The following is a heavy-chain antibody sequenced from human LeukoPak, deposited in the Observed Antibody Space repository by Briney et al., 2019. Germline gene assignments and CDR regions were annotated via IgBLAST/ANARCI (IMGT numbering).Heavy chain of an antibody. J-gene: IGHJ4*02. Sequence: LTGGSLRLSCTASGFTFGDYAMSWVRQAPGKGLEWVGFIRSKAYGGTTEYAASVKGRFTISRDDSKSIAYLQMNSLKTEDTAVYYCRSGFDYWGQGTLVTVSS. V-gene: IGHV3-49*04. D-gene: IGHD1-14*01. CDR3: RSGFDY. CDR2: IRSKAYGGTT. CDR1: GFTFGDYA.